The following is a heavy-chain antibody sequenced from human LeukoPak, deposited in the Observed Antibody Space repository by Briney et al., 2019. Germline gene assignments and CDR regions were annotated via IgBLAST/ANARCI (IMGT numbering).Heavy chain of an antibody. D-gene: IGHD3-22*01. CDR1: GGSISSGGYY. J-gene: IGHJ4*02. V-gene: IGHV4-31*03. CDR2: IYYSGST. Sequence: SETLSLTCTVSGGSISSGGYYWSWIRQHPGKGLEWIGYIYYSGSTYYNPSLKSRVTISVDTSKNQFSLKLSSVTAADTAVYYCARVGYYYDSNGYYPDYWGQGTLVTVSS. CDR3: ARVGYYYDSNGYYPDY.